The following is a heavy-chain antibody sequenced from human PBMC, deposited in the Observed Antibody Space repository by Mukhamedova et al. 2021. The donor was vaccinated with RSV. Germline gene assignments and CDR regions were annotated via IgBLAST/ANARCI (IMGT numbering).Heavy chain of an antibody. D-gene: IGHD3-22*01. CDR2: IKQDGSEK. Sequence: VANIKQDGSEKYYVDSVKGRFTISRDNAKNSLYLQMNSLRAEDTAVYYCAREGAYYDSSGYYYYYYYMDVWGKGNTVTVSS. J-gene: IGHJ6*03. CDR3: AREGAYYDSSGYYYYYYYMDV. V-gene: IGHV3-7*03.